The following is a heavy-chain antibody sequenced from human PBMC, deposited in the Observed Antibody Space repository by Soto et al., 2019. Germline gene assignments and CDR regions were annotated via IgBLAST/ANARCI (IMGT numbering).Heavy chain of an antibody. CDR1: GFTLSDHY. CDR3: VRTSHYGSGSWNFDS. Sequence: EVQLVESGGGLFQPGRSLRLSCAGSGFTLSDHYMDWVRQAPGKGLEWVGRTRNKANSYTTEYAASVKGRFTVSSDASLNSVYLQMNSLKTEDTAVYYCVRTSHYGSGSWNFDSWGQGTLVTVSS. D-gene: IGHD3-10*01. CDR2: TRNKANSYTT. J-gene: IGHJ4*02. V-gene: IGHV3-72*01.